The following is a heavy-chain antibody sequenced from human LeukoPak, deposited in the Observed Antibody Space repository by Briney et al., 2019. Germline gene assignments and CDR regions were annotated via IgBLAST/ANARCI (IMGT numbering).Heavy chain of an antibody. CDR1: GGSISSGRYY. Sequence: SETLSLTCNVSGGSISSGRYYWSWIRQPAGKGLEWIGRIYTRGSTNYNPSLKSRVTMSVDTSKNQFCLKLTSVTAADTAIYYCARRAGYSSNYFDYWGQGTLVTVSS. CDR3: ARRAGYSSNYFDY. CDR2: IYTRGST. J-gene: IGHJ4*02. V-gene: IGHV4-61*02. D-gene: IGHD6-13*01.